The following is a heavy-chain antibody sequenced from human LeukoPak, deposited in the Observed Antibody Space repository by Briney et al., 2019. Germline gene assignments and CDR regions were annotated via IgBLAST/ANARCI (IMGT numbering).Heavy chain of an antibody. J-gene: IGHJ5*02. D-gene: IGHD6-19*01. CDR2: TVSRGTT. CDR3: AKCSTSAYTAGWCNWIDP. Sequence: RGSLRLSCVASGFTFTSDAMNWVRQAPGKGLEWVSSTVSRGTTQYADSVKGRFTVSRDTSKNTLYLQMNSMRADDTAVYYCAKCSTSAYTAGWCNWIDPWGQGTLVTVSS. CDR1: GFTFTSDA. V-gene: IGHV3-23*01.